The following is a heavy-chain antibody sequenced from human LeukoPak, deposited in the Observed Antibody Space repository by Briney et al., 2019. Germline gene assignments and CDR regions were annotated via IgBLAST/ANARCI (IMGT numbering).Heavy chain of an antibody. CDR1: GYTFTSYG. D-gene: IGHD2-21*02. CDR2: ISAYNGNT. J-gene: IGHJ2*01. CDR3: ARAYCGGDCYDPFNWYFDL. Sequence: ASVKVSCKASGYTFTSYGISWVRQAPGQGLEWMGWISAYNGNTNYAQKLQGRVTMTTDTSTSTAYMELRSLRSDDTAVYYCARAYCGGDCYDPFNWYFDLWGRGTLVAVSS. V-gene: IGHV1-18*01.